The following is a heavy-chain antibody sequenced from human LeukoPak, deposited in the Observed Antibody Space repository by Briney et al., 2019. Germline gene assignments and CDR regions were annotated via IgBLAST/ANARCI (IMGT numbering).Heavy chain of an antibody. CDR2: ISGSGGST. Sequence: GGSLRLSCAASGFIFNEFLMSWVRQAPWKGLEWVSAISGSGGSTYYADSVKGRLTISRDNSKNTLYLQMNSLRAEDTAVYYCAKGNYDSSGYYYPYYFDYWGQGTLVTVSS. D-gene: IGHD3-22*01. CDR1: GFIFNEFL. CDR3: AKGNYDSSGYYYPYYFDY. J-gene: IGHJ4*02. V-gene: IGHV3-23*01.